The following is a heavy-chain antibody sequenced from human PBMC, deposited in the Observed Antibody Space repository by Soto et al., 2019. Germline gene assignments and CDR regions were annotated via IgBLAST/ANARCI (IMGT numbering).Heavy chain of an antibody. CDR2: INAGNGNR. CDR1: GYTFTSYA. J-gene: IGHJ6*02. V-gene: IGHV1-3*01. D-gene: IGHD3-10*01. CDR3: ARDPSGYYGMDV. Sequence: ASVKVSCKASGYTFTSYAMHWVRQAPGQMLEWMGWINAGNGNRKYSQKFQGRVTITMDTSASTAYMELSSLRSEDTAVYYCARDPSGYYGMDVWGQGTTVTVSS.